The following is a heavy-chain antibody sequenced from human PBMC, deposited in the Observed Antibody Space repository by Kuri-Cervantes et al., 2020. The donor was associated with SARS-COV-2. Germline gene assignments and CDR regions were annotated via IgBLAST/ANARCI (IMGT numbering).Heavy chain of an antibody. CDR3: AGGGLPITMGDGAFDI. Sequence: GESLKISCAASGFTFSSYAMHWVRQAPGKGLEWVAVISYDGSNKYYADSVKGRFTISRDNSKNTLYLQMNSLRAEDTAVYYCAGGGLPITMGDGAFDIWGQGTMVTVSS. V-gene: IGHV3-30-3*01. CDR1: GFTFSSYA. CDR2: ISYDGSNK. J-gene: IGHJ3*02. D-gene: IGHD3-10*01.